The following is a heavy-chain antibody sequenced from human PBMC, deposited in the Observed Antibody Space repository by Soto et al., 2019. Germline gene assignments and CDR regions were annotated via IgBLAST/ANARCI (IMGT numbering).Heavy chain of an antibody. V-gene: IGHV3-43*01. CDR2: ISWDGGST. CDR3: ATSSIAAPDPYYYGMDV. CDR1: GFTFDDYT. D-gene: IGHD6-6*01. J-gene: IGHJ6*02. Sequence: GGSLRLSCAASGFTFDDYTMHWVRQAPGKGLEWVSLISWDGGSTYYADSVKGRFTISRDNSKNSLYLQMNSLRTEDTALYYCATSSIAAPDPYYYGMDVWGQGTTVTVSS.